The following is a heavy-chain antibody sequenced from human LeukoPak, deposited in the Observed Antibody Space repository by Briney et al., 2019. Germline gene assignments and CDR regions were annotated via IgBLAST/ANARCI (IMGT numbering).Heavy chain of an antibody. CDR3: ARESLGPASSWDN. J-gene: IGHJ4*02. CDR1: GFTFRSYS. D-gene: IGHD6-13*01. CDR2: ISSVTSYI. Sequence: GGSLRLSCVASGFTFRSYSMNWVRQAPGKGLEWVSSISSVTSYIDYADSVKGRFTISRDNAQNSLYLQMNSLRAEDTAVYYCARESLGPASSWDNWGPGTLVTVSS. V-gene: IGHV3-21*01.